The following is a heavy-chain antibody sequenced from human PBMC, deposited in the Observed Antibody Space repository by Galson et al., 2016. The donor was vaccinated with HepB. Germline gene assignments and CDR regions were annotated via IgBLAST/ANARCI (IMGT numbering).Heavy chain of an antibody. Sequence: SETLSLTCTVSGGSISHHYWSWIRQPPGKGLEWIGYIYYTGSTNYNPSLKSRVTMSVDTSKNQFSLKLNSVTAADTAVYYCAKVGFSSGYHENYYYYGMDVWGQGTTVTVSS. D-gene: IGHD3-22*01. CDR1: GGSISHHY. CDR2: IYYTGST. V-gene: IGHV4-59*11. CDR3: AKVGFSSGYHENYYYYGMDV. J-gene: IGHJ6*02.